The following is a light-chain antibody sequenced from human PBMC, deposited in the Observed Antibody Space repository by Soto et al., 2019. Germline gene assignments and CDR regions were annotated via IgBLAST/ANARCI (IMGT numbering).Light chain of an antibody. CDR3: QQYNNWPPWT. CDR1: QSVTSN. CDR2: DAS. V-gene: IGKV3-15*01. J-gene: IGKJ1*01. Sequence: EIVMTQSPATLSVSPGERATLSCRASQSVTSNFAWYQQKPGQAPRLLIYDASTSATGIPARFSGSGSGTEFTLTISSLQSEDFAVYYCQQYNNWPPWTFGRGTKVDIK.